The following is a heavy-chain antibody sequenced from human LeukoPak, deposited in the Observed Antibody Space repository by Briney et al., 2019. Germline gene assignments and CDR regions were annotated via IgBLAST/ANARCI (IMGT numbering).Heavy chain of an antibody. Sequence: GGSLRLSCEASGFTFGSHAMYWVRQAPGKGLEWVAGIFGSGGSPHYADPVKGRFTISRDNSRNTVYLQINSLRAEDTAVYYCGKTTVGYSSGQKPAWPADYWGQGTLVTVSS. J-gene: IGHJ4*02. CDR3: GKTTVGYSSGQKPAWPADY. D-gene: IGHD5-18*01. CDR1: GFTFGSHA. CDR2: IFGSGGSP. V-gene: IGHV3-23*01.